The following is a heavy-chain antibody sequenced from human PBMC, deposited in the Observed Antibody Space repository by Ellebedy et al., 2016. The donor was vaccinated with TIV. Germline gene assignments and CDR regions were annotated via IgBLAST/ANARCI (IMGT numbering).Heavy chain of an antibody. CDR1: GFIFGDYY. D-gene: IGHD1-26*01. J-gene: IGHJ6*02. V-gene: IGHV3-11*06. CDR3: ARDSSHGGADTFYNYVLDV. CDR2: ISPTNLYS. Sequence: GESLKISCTASGFIFGDYYMNWIRQPPGTGLELISYISPTNLYSNYADSVKGRFTISRDNDQKSVYLHMSSLTTEDTAVYYCARDSSHGGADTFYNYVLDVWGHGTTVTVAS.